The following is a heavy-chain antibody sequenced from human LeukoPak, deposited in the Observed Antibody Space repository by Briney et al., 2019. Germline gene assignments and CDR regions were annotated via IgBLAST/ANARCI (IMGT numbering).Heavy chain of an antibody. CDR3: ARGGGGGYDFWSGSFDP. J-gene: IGHJ5*02. CDR1: GYSISSGYY. V-gene: IGHV4-38-2*02. CDR2: IYHSGST. Sequence: SETLSLTCTVSGYSISSGYYWGWIRQPPGKGLEWIGSIYHSGSTYYNPSLKSRVTISVDTSKNQFSLKLSSVTAADTAVYYCARGGGGGYDFWSGSFDPWGQGTLVTVSS. D-gene: IGHD3-3*01.